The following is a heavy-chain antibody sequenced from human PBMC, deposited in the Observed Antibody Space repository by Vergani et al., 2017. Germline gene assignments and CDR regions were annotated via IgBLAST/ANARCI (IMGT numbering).Heavy chain of an antibody. CDR3: GRVADFYGLGSRLLDL. CDR2: IYSTGST. CDR1: GGSMSSADYY. Sequence: QVQLQESGPGLVKPSQTLSLTCTVSGGSMSSADYYWSWIRQSPGKGLEWIGYIYSTGSTNYNPSLETRVTISGDTSKNQFSLKLNSVTAADTAVYYCGRVADFYGLGSRLLDLWGQGTLVTVSS. D-gene: IGHD3-10*01. J-gene: IGHJ5*02. V-gene: IGHV4-30-4*01.